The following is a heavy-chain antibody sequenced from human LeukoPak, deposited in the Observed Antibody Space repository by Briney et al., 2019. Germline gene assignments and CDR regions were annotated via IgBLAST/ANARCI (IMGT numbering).Heavy chain of an antibody. CDR1: GFTVSSNY. J-gene: IGHJ6*02. Sequence: GGSLRLSCAAAGFTVSSNYIGWVRHTPGRWLEWVSLIYSGGSKYYADSVKGRFTISRDNAKNTLYLQMNSLRAEDTAVYYCAGRDNGYYYGMDVWGQGTTVTVSS. CDR3: AGRDNGYYYGMDV. CDR2: IYSGGSK. D-gene: IGHD2-8*01. V-gene: IGHV3-66*01.